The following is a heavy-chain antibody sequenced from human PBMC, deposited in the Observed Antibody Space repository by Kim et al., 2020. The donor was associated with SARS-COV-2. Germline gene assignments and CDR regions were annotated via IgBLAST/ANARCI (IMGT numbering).Heavy chain of an antibody. D-gene: IGHD3-10*01. CDR2: IYHSGTT. V-gene: IGHV4-4*02. J-gene: IGHJ5*02. Sequence: SETLSLTCTVSGASISSSYWWSWVRQPPGKGLEWIGEIYHSGTTHYNPSLKSRVSTSIDKSRSQFSLIMTSLTAADTAVYYCARDLVRGVRNYFDPWGQGILVTVFS. CDR1: GASISSSYW. CDR3: ARDLVRGVRNYFDP.